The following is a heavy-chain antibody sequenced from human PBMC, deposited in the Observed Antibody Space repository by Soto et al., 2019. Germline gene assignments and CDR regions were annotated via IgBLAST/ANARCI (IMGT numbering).Heavy chain of an antibody. CDR1: GGSFSGYY. J-gene: IGHJ6*02. CDR3: ARSWRLVPGSYYGMDV. CDR2: INHSGST. Sequence: SETLSLTCAVYGGSFSGYYWSWIRQPPGKGLEWIGEINHSGSTNYNPSLKSRVTISVDTSKNQFSLKLSSVTAADTAVYYCARSWRLVPGSYYGMDVWGQGTTVTVSS. V-gene: IGHV4-34*01. D-gene: IGHD3-10*01.